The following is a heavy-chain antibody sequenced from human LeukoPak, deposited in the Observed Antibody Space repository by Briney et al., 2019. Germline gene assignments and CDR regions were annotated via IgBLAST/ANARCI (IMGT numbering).Heavy chain of an antibody. CDR2: ISSSSSTI. D-gene: IGHD1-26*01. V-gene: IGHV3-48*01. CDR3: AKEYSGSFSPFPSYFDY. Sequence: GGSLRLSCAASGFTFSSYGMTWVRQAPGKGLEWVSYISSSSSTIYYADSVKGRFTISRDNSKHTVSLQMNSLRAEDTAVYYCAKEYSGSFSPFPSYFDYWGQGTLVTVSS. J-gene: IGHJ4*02. CDR1: GFTFSSYG.